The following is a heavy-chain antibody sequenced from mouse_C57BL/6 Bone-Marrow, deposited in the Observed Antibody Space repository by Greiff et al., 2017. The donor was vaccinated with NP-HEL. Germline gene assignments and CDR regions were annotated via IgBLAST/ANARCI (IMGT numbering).Heavy chain of an antibody. CDR3: AREYDGYFDY. CDR2: IYPGDGDT. D-gene: IGHD2-3*01. Sequence: VQLQQSGPELVKPGASVKISCKASGYAFSSSWMNWVKQRPGKGLEGIGRIYPGDGDTNYNGKFKGKATLTADKSSSTAYMQLSSLTSEDSAVYFCAREYDGYFDYWGQGTTLTVSS. V-gene: IGHV1-82*01. CDR1: GYAFSSSW. J-gene: IGHJ2*01.